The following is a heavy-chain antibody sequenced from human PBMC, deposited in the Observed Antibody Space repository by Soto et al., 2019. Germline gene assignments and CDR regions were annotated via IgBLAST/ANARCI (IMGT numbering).Heavy chain of an antibody. CDR1: GFTFSSYG. V-gene: IGHV3-30*18. CDR2: ISYDGSNK. CDR3: AKEMEVAYGYYYYGMDV. J-gene: IGHJ6*02. D-gene: IGHD4-17*01. Sequence: QVQLVESGGGVVQPGRSLRLSCAASGFTFSSYGMRWVRQAPGKGLEWVAVISYDGSNKYYADSVKGRFTISRDNSKNTLYLQMNSLRAEDTAVYYCAKEMEVAYGYYYYGMDVWGQGTTVTVSS.